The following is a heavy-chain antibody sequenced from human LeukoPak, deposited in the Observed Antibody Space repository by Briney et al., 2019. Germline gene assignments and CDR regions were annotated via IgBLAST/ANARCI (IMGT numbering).Heavy chain of an antibody. CDR2: IYTSGST. J-gene: IGHJ6*03. CDR3: ARDVNCSGGSCYLWSGNHQHVPYMDV. Sequence: SETLSLACTVSGGSISSGSYYWSWIRQPAGKGLEWIGRIYTSGSTNYNPSLKSRVTISVDTSKNQFSLKLSSVTAADTAVYYCARDVNCSGGSCYLWSGNHQHVPYMDVWGKGTTVTISS. V-gene: IGHV4-61*02. D-gene: IGHD2-15*01. CDR1: GGSISSGSYY.